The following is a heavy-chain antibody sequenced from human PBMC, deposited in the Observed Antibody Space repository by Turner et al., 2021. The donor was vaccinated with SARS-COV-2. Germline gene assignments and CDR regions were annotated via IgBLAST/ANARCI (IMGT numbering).Heavy chain of an antibody. D-gene: IGHD3-22*01. CDR2: IYYSGST. CDR3: ASEAVVYFDTSGYYWDY. CDR1: GGSISSSSYY. Sequence: QLQLQESGPGLVKPSETLSLTCTVSGGSISSSSYYWGWNRQPPGKGLEWIGNIYYSGSTYYNPSLKSRVTISVDTSKNHFSLKLSSVTAADTAVYYCASEAVVYFDTSGYYWDYWGQGTLVTVSS. V-gene: IGHV4-39*02. J-gene: IGHJ4*02.